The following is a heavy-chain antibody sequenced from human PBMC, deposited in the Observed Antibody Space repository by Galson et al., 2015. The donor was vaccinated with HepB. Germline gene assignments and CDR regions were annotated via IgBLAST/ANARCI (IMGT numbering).Heavy chain of an antibody. CDR3: ARGGPYSGSSWYYFDY. CDR2: ISTYSNYI. CDR1: GFIFSDFY. J-gene: IGHJ4*02. Sequence: SLRLSCATSGFIFSDFYMSWIRQAPGKGLEWVSYISTYSNYINYADSVKGRFTISRDNAKNSPYLQMNSLRPEDTAVYYCARGGPYSGSSWYYFDYWGQGTLVTVSS. V-gene: IGHV3-11*06. D-gene: IGHD1-26*01.